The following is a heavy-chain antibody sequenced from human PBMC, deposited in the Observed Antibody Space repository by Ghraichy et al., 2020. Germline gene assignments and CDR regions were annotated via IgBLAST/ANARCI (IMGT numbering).Heavy chain of an antibody. V-gene: IGHV3-74*01. Sequence: GGSLRLSCAASGFTFSNYWMYWVRQAPGKGLVWVSRINSDESSTTYADSVKGRFTISRDNAKNTLYLQMSTLRAEDTAVYYCARGGSNSWNNWFDPWGQGTLVTVSS. CDR1: GFTFSNYW. J-gene: IGHJ5*02. D-gene: IGHD1-26*01. CDR2: INSDESST. CDR3: ARGGSNSWNNWFDP.